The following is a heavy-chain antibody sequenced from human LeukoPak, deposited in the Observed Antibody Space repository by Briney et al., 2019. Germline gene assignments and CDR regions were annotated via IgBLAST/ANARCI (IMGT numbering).Heavy chain of an antibody. D-gene: IGHD2-2*01. CDR2: MNPNSGNT. J-gene: IGHJ4*02. CDR3: ARGVHQYQLLPTGVDY. Sequence: ASVKVSCKASGYTFTSYDINWVRQATGQGLEWMGWMNPNSGNTGYAQKFQGRVTITRNTSISTAYMELSSLRSEDTAVYYCARGVHQYQLLPTGVDYWGQGTLVTVSS. CDR1: GYTFTSYD. V-gene: IGHV1-8*03.